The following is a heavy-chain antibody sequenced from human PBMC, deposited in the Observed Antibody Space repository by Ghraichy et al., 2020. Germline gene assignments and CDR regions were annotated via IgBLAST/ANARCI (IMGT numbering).Heavy chain of an antibody. Sequence: SETLSLTCTVSGGSISSYYWSWIRQPAGKGLEWIGRIHSGGSTDYKPSLKSRVTMSVDTSRNQFSLKLSSVTAADTAVYYCARGPPPDFDYWGQGTLVTVSS. V-gene: IGHV4-4*07. J-gene: IGHJ4*02. CDR2: IHSGGST. CDR3: ARGPPPDFDY. CDR1: GGSISSYY.